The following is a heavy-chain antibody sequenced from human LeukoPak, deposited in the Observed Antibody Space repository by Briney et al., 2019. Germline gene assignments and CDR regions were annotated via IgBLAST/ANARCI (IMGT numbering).Heavy chain of an antibody. J-gene: IGHJ4*02. D-gene: IGHD1-26*01. Sequence: ASVKVSCKISGYTLTELSMHWVRQAPGKGLEWMGSFDPEDGETIYAQRFQGRVTMTEDTSTDTAYMELSSLRSEDTAVYYCARVVGAITKDRFDYWGQGTLVTVSS. V-gene: IGHV1-24*01. CDR1: GYTLTELS. CDR2: FDPEDGET. CDR3: ARVVGAITKDRFDY.